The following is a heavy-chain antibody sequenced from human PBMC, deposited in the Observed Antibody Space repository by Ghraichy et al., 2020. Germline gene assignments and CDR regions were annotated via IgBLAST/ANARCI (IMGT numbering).Heavy chain of an antibody. D-gene: IGHD4-11*01. Sequence: GGSLRLSCTGSGFTFSDHYMDWVRQAPGRGLEWVGRTRKTPNSYTTEYAASVKGRFTISRDDSRNSMYLQMSSLKTEDTAVYYCARMYSNYYIDYWGQGALFTVSS. V-gene: IGHV3-72*01. CDR3: ARMYSNYYIDY. CDR1: GFTFSDHY. CDR2: TRKTPNSYTT. J-gene: IGHJ4*02.